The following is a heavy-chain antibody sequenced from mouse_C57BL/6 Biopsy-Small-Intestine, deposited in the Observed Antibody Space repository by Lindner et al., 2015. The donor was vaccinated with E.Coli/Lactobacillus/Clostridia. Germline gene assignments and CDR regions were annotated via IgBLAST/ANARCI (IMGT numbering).Heavy chain of an antibody. J-gene: IGHJ4*01. Sequence: VQLQESGAELVKPGASVKLSCKASGYTFTEYTIHWVKQRSEQGLEWIGWFYPGSGSIKYNEKFKDKATLTADKSSSTVYMELSRLTSEDPAVYFCARHEGGPYYYGSSAGYYAMDYWGQGTSVTVSS. CDR1: GYTFTEYT. CDR2: FYPGSGSI. V-gene: IGHV1-62-2*01. CDR3: ARHEGGPYYYGSSAGYYAMDY. D-gene: IGHD1-1*01.